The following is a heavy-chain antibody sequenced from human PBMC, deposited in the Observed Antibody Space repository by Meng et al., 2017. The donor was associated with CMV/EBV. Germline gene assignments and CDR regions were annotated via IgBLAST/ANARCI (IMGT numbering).Heavy chain of an antibody. Sequence: LSFPASGFTFRSYSMTCVRQAPGKRLAWVSSINSSSRSIYYASSVQRRFTISRDNAKNSLYLQMNSLRAEDTAVYYCARGDSGSYFDYWGQGTLVTVSS. CDR2: INSSSRSI. D-gene: IGHD1-26*01. J-gene: IGHJ4*02. CDR3: ARGDSGSYFDY. V-gene: IGHV3-21*01. CDR1: GFTFRSYS.